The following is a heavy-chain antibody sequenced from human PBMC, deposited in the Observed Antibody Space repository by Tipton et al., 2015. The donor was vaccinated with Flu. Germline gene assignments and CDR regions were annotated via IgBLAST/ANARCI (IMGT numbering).Heavy chain of an antibody. Sequence: TLSLTCTVSGGSISSYYWSWIRQPAGKGLEWIGRIYTSGSTNYNPSLKSRVTMSVDTSKNQFSLKLSFVTAADTAVYYCARGYDFWSGYPSHDAFDNWGQGTMVTVSS. CDR2: IYTSGST. J-gene: IGHJ3*02. V-gene: IGHV4-4*07. CDR1: GGSISSYY. CDR3: ARGYDFWSGYPSHDAFDN. D-gene: IGHD3-3*01.